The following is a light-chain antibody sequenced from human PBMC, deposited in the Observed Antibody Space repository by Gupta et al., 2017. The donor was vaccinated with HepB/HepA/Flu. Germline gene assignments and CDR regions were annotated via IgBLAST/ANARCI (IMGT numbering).Light chain of an antibody. CDR3: CSYAGSYSFVV. V-gene: IGLV2-11*01. CDR2: DVN. Sequence: QSALTQPRSVSGSPGQSVTISCTGTSSDVGAYNYFSWYQQHPGKVPKLMIYDVNQRPSGVPDRFSGSKSANTASLTISGLQAEDEADYYCCSYAGSYSFVVFGGGTKLTVL. CDR1: SSDVGAYNY. J-gene: IGLJ2*01.